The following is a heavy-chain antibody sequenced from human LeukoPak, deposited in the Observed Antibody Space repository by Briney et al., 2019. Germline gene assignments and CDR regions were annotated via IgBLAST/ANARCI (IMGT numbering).Heavy chain of an antibody. D-gene: IGHD3-16*02. CDR1: GYTFTSYG. CDR2: ISAYNGNT. V-gene: IGHV1-18*01. Sequence: VSVKVSCKASGYTFTSYGISWVRQAPGQGLEWMGWISAYNGNTNYAQKLQGRVTMTTDTSTSTAYMELRSLRSDDTAVYYCARVTGITFGGVIVPYYFDYWGQGTLVTVSS. CDR3: ARVTGITFGGVIVPYYFDY. J-gene: IGHJ4*02.